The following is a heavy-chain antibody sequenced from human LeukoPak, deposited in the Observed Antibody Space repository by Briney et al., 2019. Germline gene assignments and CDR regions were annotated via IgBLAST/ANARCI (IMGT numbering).Heavy chain of an antibody. CDR3: ARDFSVVVVPGRDYYYYGMDV. J-gene: IGHJ6*02. CDR1: GGSISSGDYY. CDR2: IYYSGTT. D-gene: IGHD3-22*01. Sequence: PSETLSLTCTVSGGSISSGDYYWSWMRQPPGKGLEWIGYIYYSGTTYYNPSLKGRVTISVDTSKNQFSLKLTSVTAADTAVYDCARDFSVVVVPGRDYYYYGMDVWGQGTTVTVSS. V-gene: IGHV4-30-4*01.